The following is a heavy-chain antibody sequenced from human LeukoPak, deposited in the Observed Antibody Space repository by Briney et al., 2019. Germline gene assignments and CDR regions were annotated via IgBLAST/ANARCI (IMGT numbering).Heavy chain of an antibody. CDR2: IYYSGST. J-gene: IGHJ5*02. CDR3: ARGGVLYNWFDP. Sequence: ASETLSLTCTVSGGSISSSSYFWAWIRQPPGKGLEWIGSIYYSGSTYDNPSLKSRFTISVDTSKNQFSLKLSSVTAADTAVYYCARGGVLYNWFDPWGQGTLVTVSS. D-gene: IGHD2-8*02. CDR1: GGSISSSSYF. V-gene: IGHV4-39*07.